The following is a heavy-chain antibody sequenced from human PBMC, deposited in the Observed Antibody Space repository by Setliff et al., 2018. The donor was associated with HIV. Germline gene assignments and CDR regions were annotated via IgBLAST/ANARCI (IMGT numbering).Heavy chain of an antibody. CDR2: INQYGSEK. Sequence: GSLRLSCTTSGFTFGDYGMNWVRQAPGKGLEWVANINQYGSEKYYVDSVKGRFTISRDNAKKSLDLQMNSLRVDDTAVYYCARPGRSNYWDSFDYWGQGILVTVSS. J-gene: IGHJ4*02. D-gene: IGHD3-10*01. CDR3: ARPGRSNYWDSFDY. V-gene: IGHV3-7*01. CDR1: GFTFGDYG.